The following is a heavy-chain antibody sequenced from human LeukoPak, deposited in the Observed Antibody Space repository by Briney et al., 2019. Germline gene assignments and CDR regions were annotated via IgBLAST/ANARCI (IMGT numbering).Heavy chain of an antibody. Sequence: GGSLRLSCAASGFTFSTYAMSWVRQAPGKGREWVSAVSGSGSSTYYADSVKGRFTISRDNSKNTLYLQMNSLRAEDTAVYYCAKDGRGSSSWANDYWGQGTLVTVSS. D-gene: IGHD6-13*01. J-gene: IGHJ4*02. CDR3: AKDGRGSSSWANDY. CDR1: GFTFSTYA. CDR2: VSGSGSST. V-gene: IGHV3-23*01.